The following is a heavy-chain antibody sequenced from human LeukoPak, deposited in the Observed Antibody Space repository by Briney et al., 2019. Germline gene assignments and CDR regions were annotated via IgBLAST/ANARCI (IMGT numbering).Heavy chain of an antibody. CDR2: ISAYNGNT. D-gene: IGHD3-9*01. V-gene: IGHV1-18*01. J-gene: IGHJ4*02. Sequence: ASVKVYCKASGYTFTSYGISWVRQAPGQGLGWMGWISAYNGNTNYAQKLQGRVTMTTDTSTSTAYMELRSLRSDDTAVYYCARDARPYYDILTGYLPFDYWGQGTLVTVSS. CDR3: ARDARPYYDILTGYLPFDY. CDR1: GYTFTSYG.